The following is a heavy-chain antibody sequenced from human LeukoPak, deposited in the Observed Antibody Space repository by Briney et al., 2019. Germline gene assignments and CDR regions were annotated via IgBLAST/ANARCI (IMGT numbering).Heavy chain of an antibody. CDR1: GYTFTSYA. V-gene: IGHV1-3*01. CDR3: ARSRVGDTVVVPAAIRGRGGWFDP. D-gene: IGHD2-2*02. J-gene: IGHJ5*02. CDR2: INAGNGNT. Sequence: ASVKVSCKASGYTFTSYAMHWVRQAPGQRLEWMGWINAGNGNTKYSQKFQGRVTITRDTSASTAYMELSSLRSEDTAVYYCARSRVGDTVVVPAAIRGRGGWFDPWGQGTLVTVSS.